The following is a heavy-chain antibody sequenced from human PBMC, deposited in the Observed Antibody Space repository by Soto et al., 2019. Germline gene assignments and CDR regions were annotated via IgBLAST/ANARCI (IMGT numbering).Heavy chain of an antibody. Sequence: SEPQSHPSGVDDGSFRGYYWTRIRQPPGKGLEWIGYIYYGGSINYNPSLKSRVIISVDTAKNQFSLRLSSVSAADTAVYYCTGAYYDVSGYSLDPWGQGTSVTVSS. CDR1: DGSFRGYY. J-gene: IGHJ5*02. CDR3: TGAYYDVSGYSLDP. CDR2: IYYGGSI. V-gene: IGHV4-59*01. D-gene: IGHD3-22*01.